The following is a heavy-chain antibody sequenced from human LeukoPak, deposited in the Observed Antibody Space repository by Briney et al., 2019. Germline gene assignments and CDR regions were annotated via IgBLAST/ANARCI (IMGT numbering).Heavy chain of an antibody. J-gene: IGHJ4*02. Sequence: PGGSLRLSCAASGFTFSSYGMHWVRQAPGKGLEWVAVISYDGSNKYYADSVKGRFTISRDNSKNTLYLQMSSLRAEDTAVYYCVKLSAGTLFDYWGQGTLVTVSS. V-gene: IGHV3-30*18. CDR3: VKLSAGTLFDY. CDR2: ISYDGSNK. D-gene: IGHD6-19*01. CDR1: GFTFSSYG.